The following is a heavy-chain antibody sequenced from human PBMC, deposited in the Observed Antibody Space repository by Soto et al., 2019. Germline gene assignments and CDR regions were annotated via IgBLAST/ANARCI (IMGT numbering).Heavy chain of an antibody. CDR2: VNPDGSET. D-gene: IGHD6-13*01. CDR3: ARVAVGSYYFDY. CDR1: GFTFSSYW. Sequence: EVQLVESGGGLVQPGGSLRLSCAASGFTFSSYWRHWVRQAPGKGLVWVSRVNPDGSETSYADSVKGRFTISRDNAKNTLYMQMNSLRAEDTAVYYCARVAVGSYYFDYWGQGTLLTVSS. V-gene: IGHV3-74*01. J-gene: IGHJ4*02.